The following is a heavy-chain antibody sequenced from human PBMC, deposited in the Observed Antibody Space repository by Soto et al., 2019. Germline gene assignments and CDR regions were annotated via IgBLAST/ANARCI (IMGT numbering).Heavy chain of an antibody. CDR1: GFTFRRYA. V-gene: IGHV3-23*01. D-gene: IGHD3-22*01. Sequence: WGSLRLSCAASGFTFRRYAMTWVRQAPGKGLEWVSTIRSSGGSTYYADSVKGRVTISRDNSKNMLFMQMNSLRAEDTAVYYCAKVFYDSTGYLFDALDIWGQGTMVTV. CDR3: AKVFYDSTGYLFDALDI. CDR2: IRSSGGST. J-gene: IGHJ3*02.